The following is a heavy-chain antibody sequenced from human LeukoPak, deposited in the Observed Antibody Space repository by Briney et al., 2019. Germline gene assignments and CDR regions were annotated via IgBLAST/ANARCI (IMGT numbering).Heavy chain of an antibody. J-gene: IGHJ4*02. D-gene: IGHD6-6*01. CDR2: IYHSGST. V-gene: IGHV4-38-2*02. Sequence: SETLSLTCTVSGYSISSGFYWGWIRQPPGKGLQWIGSIYHSGSTYYNPSLKSRVTISVDTSKSQFSLKLSSVTAADTAVYYCARHRGSSSLFDYWGQGTLVTVSS. CDR1: GYSISSGFY. CDR3: ARHRGSSSLFDY.